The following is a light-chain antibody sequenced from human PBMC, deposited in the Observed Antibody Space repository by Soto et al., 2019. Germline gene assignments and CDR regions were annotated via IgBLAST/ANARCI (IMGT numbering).Light chain of an antibody. J-gene: IGKJ4*01. CDR3: MQSTQFPLT. Sequence: DIVMTQTPLSLSVTLGQAASISRRSSHSLLHSDGNTYLSWFQQRPGQPPRLLIYHVSDRFSGVPDRVTGSGEETHFTLRISRVEAEEVGTYYCMQSTQFPLTFGGGTKV. CDR2: HVS. V-gene: IGKV2-24*01. CDR1: HSLLHSDGNTY.